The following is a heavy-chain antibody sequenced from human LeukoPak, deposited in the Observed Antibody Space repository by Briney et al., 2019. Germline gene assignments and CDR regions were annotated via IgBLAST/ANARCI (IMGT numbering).Heavy chain of an antibody. CDR1: GGSFSGYY. D-gene: IGHD2-8*01. CDR2: INHSGST. J-gene: IGHJ4*02. CDR3: ARSLALVRYIDF. V-gene: IGHV4-34*01. Sequence: SETLSLTCAVYGGSFSGYYWSWIRQPPGKGLEWIGEINHSGSTNYNPSLNSRVTISVDTSKNQFSLKLSSVTAADTAVYYCARSLALVRYIDFWGQGTLVTVSS.